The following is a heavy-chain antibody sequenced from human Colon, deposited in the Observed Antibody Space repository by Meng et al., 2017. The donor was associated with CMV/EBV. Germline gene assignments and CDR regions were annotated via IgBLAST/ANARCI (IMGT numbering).Heavy chain of an antibody. J-gene: IGHJ2*01. Sequence: SETLSLTCTVSGGSISSYYWSWIRQPPGKGLEWIGYIYYSGSTNYNPSLKSRVTISVDTSKNQFSLKLSSVTAADTAVYYRARAAGRYYYDSSGLRVGYFDLWGRGTLVTVSS. CDR1: GGSISSYY. CDR3: ARAAGRYYYDSSGLRVGYFDL. D-gene: IGHD3-22*01. CDR2: IYYSGST. V-gene: IGHV4-59*01.